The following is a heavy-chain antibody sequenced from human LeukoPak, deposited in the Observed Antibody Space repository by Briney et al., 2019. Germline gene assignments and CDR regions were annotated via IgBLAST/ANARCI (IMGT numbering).Heavy chain of an antibody. D-gene: IGHD2-2*02. CDR2: ISRSSSDI. CDR3: AREYCSGISCYMDY. V-gene: IGHV3-21*01. CDR1: GFTFSTYS. Sequence: GGSLRLSCAASGFTFSTYSMNWVRQAPGKGLEWVSSISRSSSDIYYADSVKGRFTISRDNAKNSLYLQVNSLRAEDTAVYYCAREYCSGISCYMDYWGQGTLVSVSS. J-gene: IGHJ4*02.